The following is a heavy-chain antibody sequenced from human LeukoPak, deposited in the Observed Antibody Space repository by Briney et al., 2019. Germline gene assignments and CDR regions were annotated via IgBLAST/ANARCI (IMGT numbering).Heavy chain of an antibody. Sequence: PSETLSLTCTVSGGSISSYYWSWIRQPAGKGLEWIGRIYTSGSTNYNPSLKSRVTMSVDTSKNQFSLKLSSVTAADTAVYYCARVRATVTTWYFDLWGRGTLVTVSS. CDR3: ARVRATVTTWYFDL. J-gene: IGHJ2*01. V-gene: IGHV4-4*07. CDR1: GGSISSYY. CDR2: IYTSGST. D-gene: IGHD4-17*01.